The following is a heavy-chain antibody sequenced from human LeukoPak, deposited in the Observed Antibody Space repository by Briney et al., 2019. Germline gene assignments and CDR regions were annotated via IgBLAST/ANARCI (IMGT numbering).Heavy chain of an antibody. Sequence: ASVTVSCKASGYTFTGYYMHWVRQAPGQGLEWMGWINPNSGGTNYAQKFQGRVTMTRDTSISTAYMELSRLRSDDTAVYYCARDHVTMVRGVLMAFDWFDPWGQGTLVTVSS. V-gene: IGHV1-2*02. J-gene: IGHJ5*02. CDR1: GYTFTGYY. D-gene: IGHD3-10*01. CDR3: ARDHVTMVRGVLMAFDWFDP. CDR2: INPNSGGT.